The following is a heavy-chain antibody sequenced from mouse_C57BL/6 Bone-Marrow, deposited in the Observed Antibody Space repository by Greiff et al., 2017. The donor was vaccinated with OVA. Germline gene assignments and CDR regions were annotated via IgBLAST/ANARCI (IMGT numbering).Heavy chain of an antibody. CDR2: INPSSGYT. V-gene: IGHV1-4*01. D-gene: IGHD3-1*01. CDR1: GYTFTSYT. Sequence: VKLQESGAELARPGASVKMSCKASGYTFTSYTMHWVKQRPGQGLEWIGYINPSSGYTKYNQKFKDKATLTADKSSSTAYMQLSSLTSEDSAVYYCARNRAWFAYWGQGTLVTVSA. CDR3: ARNRAWFAY. J-gene: IGHJ3*01.